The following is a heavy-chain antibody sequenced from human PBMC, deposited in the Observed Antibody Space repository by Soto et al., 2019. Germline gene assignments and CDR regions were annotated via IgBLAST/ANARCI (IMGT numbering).Heavy chain of an antibody. CDR2: IWYDGSNK. CDR1: GFTFSSYG. Sequence: QVQLVESGGGVVQPGRSLRLSCAASGFTFSSYGMHWVRQAPGKGLEWVAVIWYDGSNKYYADSVKGRFTISRDNSKNTRYLQMNSLRAEDTAVYYCARDRPYCTNGVCPMGYYYGMDVWGQGTTVTVSS. CDR3: ARDRPYCTNGVCPMGYYYGMDV. V-gene: IGHV3-33*01. D-gene: IGHD2-8*01. J-gene: IGHJ6*02.